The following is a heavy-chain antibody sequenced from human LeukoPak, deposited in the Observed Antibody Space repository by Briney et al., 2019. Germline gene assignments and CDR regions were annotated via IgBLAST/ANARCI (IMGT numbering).Heavy chain of an antibody. CDR1: GGSFSGYY. D-gene: IGHD3-10*01. J-gene: IGHJ4*02. Sequence: SETLSLTCAVYGGSFSGYYWSWIRQPPGKGLEWIGRIYTSGSTNYNPSLKSRVTISVDTSKNQFSLKLSSVTAADTAVYYCARGDYYGSGGDYWGQGTLVTVSS. CDR3: ARGDYYGSGGDY. CDR2: IYTSGST. V-gene: IGHV4-4*08.